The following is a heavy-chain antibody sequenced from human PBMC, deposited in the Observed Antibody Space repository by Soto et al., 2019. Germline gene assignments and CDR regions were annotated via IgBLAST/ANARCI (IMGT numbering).Heavy chain of an antibody. V-gene: IGHV3-21*06. CDR3: ARDIGEMSAV. CDR1: GFTFSSST. Sequence: GGSLRLSCTGSGFTFSSSTMTWVRQGPGKGLEWVSSISSSSSYIYFADSLKGRFTISRDNAKNTLYLQMNSLRAEDTAVYYCARDIGEMSAVWGQGTQVTVSS. CDR2: ISSSSSYI. J-gene: IGHJ4*02. D-gene: IGHD3-10*01.